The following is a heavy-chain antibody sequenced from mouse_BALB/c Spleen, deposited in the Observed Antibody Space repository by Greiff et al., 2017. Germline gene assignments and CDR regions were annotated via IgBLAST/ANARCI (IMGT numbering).Heavy chain of an antibody. Sequence: QVQLQQPGAELVKPGASVKLSCKASGYTFTSYYMYWVKQRPGQGLEWIGGINPSNGGTNFNEKFKSKATLTVDKSSSTAYMQRSSLTSEDSAVYYCTRSIDGADFDYWGQGTTLTVSS. CDR2: INPSNGGT. CDR3: TRSIDGADFDY. J-gene: IGHJ2*01. V-gene: IGHV1S81*02. D-gene: IGHD2-3*01. CDR1: GYTFTSYY.